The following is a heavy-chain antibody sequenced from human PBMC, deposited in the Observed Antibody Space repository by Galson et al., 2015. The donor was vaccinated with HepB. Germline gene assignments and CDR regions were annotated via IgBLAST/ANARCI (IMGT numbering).Heavy chain of an antibody. CDR1: GFTFSSYW. CDR2: IKQDGSEK. Sequence: SLRLSCAASGFTFSSYWMSWVRQAPGKGLEWVANIKQDGSEKYYVDSVKGRFTISRDNAKNSLYLQMNSLRAEDTAVYYCASAHRRGWEQALWGQGTLVTVSS. V-gene: IGHV3-7*01. D-gene: IGHD1-26*01. CDR3: ASAHRRGWEQAL. J-gene: IGHJ4*02.